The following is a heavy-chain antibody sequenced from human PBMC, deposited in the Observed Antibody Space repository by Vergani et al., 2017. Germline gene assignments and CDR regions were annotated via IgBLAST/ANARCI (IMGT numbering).Heavy chain of an antibody. J-gene: IGHJ6*02. CDR1: GGSISSGSYY. CDR3: ARERVASGWYPDAYYGMDV. CDR2: IYTSGST. D-gene: IGHD6-19*01. Sequence: QVQLQESGPGLVKPSQTLSLTCTVSGGSISSGSYYWSWIRQPAGKGLEWIGRIYTSGSTNYNPSLKSRVTISVDPSQNQFSLKLSSVTAADTAVYYCARERVASGWYPDAYYGMDVWGQXP. V-gene: IGHV4-61*02.